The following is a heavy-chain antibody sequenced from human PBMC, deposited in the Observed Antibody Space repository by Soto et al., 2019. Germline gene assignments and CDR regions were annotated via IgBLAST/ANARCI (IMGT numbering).Heavy chain of an antibody. CDR3: ARLNIVQGDYDAFDI. CDR2: IFSNDEK. V-gene: IGHV2-26*01. Sequence: QVTLKESGPVLVKPTETLTLTCTVSGFSLTNARMGVSWIRQPPGKALEWLAHIFSNDEKSYSTSLKSRPTISKDTSKSQVVLTMTNMDPADTATYFCARLNIVQGDYDAFDIWGQGTMVTVSS. CDR1: GFSLTNARMG. D-gene: IGHD2-8*01. J-gene: IGHJ3*02.